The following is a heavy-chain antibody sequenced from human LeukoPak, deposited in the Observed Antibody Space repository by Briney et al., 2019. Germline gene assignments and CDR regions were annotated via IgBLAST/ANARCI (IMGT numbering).Heavy chain of an antibody. Sequence: SETLSLTCTVSGGSISSGDYYWSWIRQPPGKGLEWIGHIYYSGSTYYNPSLKSRVTISVDTSKNQFSLKLSSVTAADTAVYYCARASGRIAVAENWFDPWGQGTLVTVSS. D-gene: IGHD6-19*01. CDR1: GGSISSGDYY. J-gene: IGHJ5*02. CDR2: IYYSGST. V-gene: IGHV4-30-4*01. CDR3: ARASGRIAVAENWFDP.